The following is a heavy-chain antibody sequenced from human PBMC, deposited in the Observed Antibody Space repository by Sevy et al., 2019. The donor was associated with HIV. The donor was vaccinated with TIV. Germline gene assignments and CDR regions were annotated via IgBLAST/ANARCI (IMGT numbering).Heavy chain of an antibody. D-gene: IGHD5-12*01. V-gene: IGHV3-7*01. J-gene: IGHJ4*02. CDR2: IKQDGSEK. CDR3: ARDVATHPFDY. Sequence: GGSLRLSCAASGFTFSSYWMSWVRQAPGKGLEWVANIKQDGSEKYYVDSVKGRFTTSRVNAKNSLYLQMNSLRAEDTAVYYCARDVATHPFDYWGQGTLVTVSS. CDR1: GFTFSSYW.